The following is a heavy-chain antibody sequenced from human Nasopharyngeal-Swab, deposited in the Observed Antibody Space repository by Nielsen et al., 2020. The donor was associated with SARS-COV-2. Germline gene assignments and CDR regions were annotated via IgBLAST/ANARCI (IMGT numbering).Heavy chain of an antibody. CDR3: ARDNDFEY. CDR2: ITNGGIMT. J-gene: IGHJ4*02. V-gene: IGHV3-11*04. Sequence: GGSLRLSCAASGFTFTDYYMTWVRQAPGKGLEWVSYITNGGIMTYYADSVKGRFTISRDNSKNTLYLQMNSLRAEDTAVYYCARDNDFEYWGQGTLVTVPS. CDR1: GFTFTDYY.